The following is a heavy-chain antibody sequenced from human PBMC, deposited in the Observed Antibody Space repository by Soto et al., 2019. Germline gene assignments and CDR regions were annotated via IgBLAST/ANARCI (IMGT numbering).Heavy chain of an antibody. V-gene: IGHV1-69*01. Sequence: QVQLEQSGAEVKEPGSSVKVSSKASGGTFSRSAISWVRQAPGQGLEWMGGIIPILDSATYAQKFQGRLTITADESTSTAYLELTSLKSDDTAVYYCARDMSFEYWGQGTLVTVSS. CDR3: ARDMSFEY. CDR2: IIPILDSA. J-gene: IGHJ4*02. D-gene: IGHD3-10*02. CDR1: GGTFSRSA.